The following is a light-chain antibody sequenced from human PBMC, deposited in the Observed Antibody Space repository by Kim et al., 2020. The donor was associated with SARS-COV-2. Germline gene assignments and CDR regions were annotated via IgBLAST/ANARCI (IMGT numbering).Light chain of an antibody. V-gene: IGLV3-19*01. Sequence: ALGQTVRITCQGDSLRSYDATWYQQKPGQAPILVIYGKNNRPSGIPDRFSGSSSGNTASLTITGTQAGDEADYYCNSRDSNNNVLFGGGTRLTVL. CDR2: GKN. J-gene: IGLJ2*01. CDR1: SLRSYD. CDR3: NSRDSNNNVL.